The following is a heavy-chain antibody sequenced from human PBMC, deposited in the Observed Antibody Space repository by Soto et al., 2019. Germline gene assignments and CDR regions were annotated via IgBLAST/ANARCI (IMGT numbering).Heavy chain of an antibody. Sequence: SSETLSLTCSVSGDSISNLDYFWAWIRQPPGQALEYIGYIYKSATTYYNPSFESRVAISVDTSKSQFSLNVTSVTAADTAVYFCARGRYCLTGRCFPNWFDSWGQGALVTVSS. J-gene: IGHJ5*01. D-gene: IGHD7-27*01. CDR3: ARGRYCLTGRCFPNWFDS. V-gene: IGHV4-30-4*01. CDR1: GDSISNLDYF. CDR2: IYKSATT.